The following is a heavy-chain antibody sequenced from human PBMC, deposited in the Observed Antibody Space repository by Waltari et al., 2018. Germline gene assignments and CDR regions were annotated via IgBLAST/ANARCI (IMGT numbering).Heavy chain of an antibody. Sequence: QVQLQQWGAGLLKPSETLSLTCAVYGGSFSGYYWSWIRQPPGKGLEWIGEINHSGTTTYTPSLKSRVPISVDPSNTHFSLKLSSVTAADTAVYYCARGRRGESPDIVVVPAARPFDYWGQGTLVTVSS. D-gene: IGHD2-2*02. CDR3: ARGRRGESPDIVVVPAARPFDY. CDR1: GGSFSGYY. J-gene: IGHJ4*02. CDR2: INHSGTT. V-gene: IGHV4-34*01.